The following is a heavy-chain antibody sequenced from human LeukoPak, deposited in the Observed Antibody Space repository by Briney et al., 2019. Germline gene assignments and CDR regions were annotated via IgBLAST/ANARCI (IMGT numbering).Heavy chain of an antibody. CDR2: LSSSGSHT. J-gene: IGHJ4*02. CDR3: ARDGYGALRFDC. D-gene: IGHD4/OR15-4a*01. CDR1: GFTVSDYY. V-gene: IGHV3-11*06. Sequence: GGSLRLSCAASGFTVSDYYMSWIRQAPGKGLECVSYLSSSGSHTNFADSVEGRFTISRDNAKNSLYLQMNSLRVEDTAVYYCARDGYGALRFDCWGQGTLDTVSS.